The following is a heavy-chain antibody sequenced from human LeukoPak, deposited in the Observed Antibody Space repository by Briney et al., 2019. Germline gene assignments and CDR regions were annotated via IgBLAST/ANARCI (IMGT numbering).Heavy chain of an antibody. D-gene: IGHD3-22*01. J-gene: IGHJ4*02. CDR2: ISSSSSYI. CDR1: GFTFSSYS. CDR3: ARVDYYDSSGYYPALGY. Sequence: KPGGSLRLSCAASGFTFSSYSMNWVRQAPGKGLEWVSSISSSSSYIYYADSVKGRFTISRDNAKNPLYLQMNSLRAEDTAVYYCARVDYYDSSGYYPALGYWGQGTLVTVSS. V-gene: IGHV3-21*04.